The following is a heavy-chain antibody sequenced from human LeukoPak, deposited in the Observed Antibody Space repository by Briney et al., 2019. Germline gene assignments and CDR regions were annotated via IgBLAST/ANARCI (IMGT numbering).Heavy chain of an antibody. Sequence: SVKVSCKASGGTFSSYAISWVRQAPGQGLEWMGGIIPIFGTANYAQKFQGRVTITADESTSTAYMELSSLRSEDTAVYYCARDAGPAATTDYYYYMDVWGKGTTVTVSS. J-gene: IGHJ6*03. D-gene: IGHD2-2*01. CDR2: IIPIFGTA. CDR3: ARDAGPAATTDYYYYMDV. CDR1: GGTFSSYA. V-gene: IGHV1-69*13.